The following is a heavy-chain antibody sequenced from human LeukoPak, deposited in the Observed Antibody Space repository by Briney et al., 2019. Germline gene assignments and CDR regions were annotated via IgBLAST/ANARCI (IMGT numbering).Heavy chain of an antibody. D-gene: IGHD2-15*01. J-gene: IGHJ4*02. CDR3: AKDRTGFVVAATYADY. CDR1: GFTFSSYG. V-gene: IGHV3-30*18. CDR2: ISYDGSNK. Sequence: GGSLRLSCAASGFTFSSYGMHWVRQAPGKGLEWVAVISYDGSNKYYADSVKGRFTISRDNSKNTLYLQMNSLRAEDTAVCYCAKDRTGFVVAATYADYWGQGTLVTVSS.